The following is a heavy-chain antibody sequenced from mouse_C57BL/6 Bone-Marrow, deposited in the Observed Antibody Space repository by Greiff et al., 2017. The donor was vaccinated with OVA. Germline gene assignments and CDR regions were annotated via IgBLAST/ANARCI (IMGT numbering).Heavy chain of an antibody. CDR1: GFTFSDYG. CDR3: ARRTYYGTDYYAMDY. V-gene: IGHV5-15*01. CDR2: ISNLAYSI. J-gene: IGHJ4*01. Sequence: EVQLVESGGGLVQPGGSLKLSCAASGFTFSDYGMAWVRQAPRKGPEWVAFISNLAYSIYYADTVTGRFTISRENAKNTLYLEMSSLRSEDTAMYYCARRTYYGTDYYAMDYWGQGTSVTVSS. D-gene: IGHD1-2*01.